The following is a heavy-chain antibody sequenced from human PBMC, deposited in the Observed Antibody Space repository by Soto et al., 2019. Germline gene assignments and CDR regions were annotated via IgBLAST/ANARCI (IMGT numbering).Heavy chain of an antibody. CDR2: INPNGGGT. CDR3: ARDSSASATSYSFDY. D-gene: IGHD3-10*01. V-gene: IGHV1-46*01. J-gene: IGHJ4*02. CDR1: GYKFINHY. Sequence: ASVKVSCKASGYKFINHYIHWVRQAPGVGLEWMGIINPNGGGTDYAQKFQGRVTMTTDTYASTVHMELSSLRSEDTAVYFCARDSSASATSYSFDYWGQGTLVTVYS.